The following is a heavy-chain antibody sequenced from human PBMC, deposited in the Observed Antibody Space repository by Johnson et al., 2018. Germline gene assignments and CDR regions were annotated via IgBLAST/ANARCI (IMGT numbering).Heavy chain of an antibody. J-gene: IGHJ3*01. Sequence: QVQLQESGPGLVKPSQTLSLTCIVSGGSITSGDYYWGWIRQPPGKGLEWVGYIFHSGITYYNPSLKSRATISVDTSKHQFSLKLNSVTAPDTAVYYCARTFGDYNFLPFDVWGQGTMVTVSS. CDR2: IFHSGIT. D-gene: IGHD4-17*01. V-gene: IGHV4-30-4*01. CDR3: ARTFGDYNFLPFDV. CDR1: GGSITSGDYY.